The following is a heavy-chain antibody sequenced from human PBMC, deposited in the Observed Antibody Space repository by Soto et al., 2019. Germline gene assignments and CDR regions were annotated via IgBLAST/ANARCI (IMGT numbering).Heavy chain of an antibody. D-gene: IGHD4-17*01. V-gene: IGHV3-23*01. CDR3: AKDPNGDYVGAFDF. J-gene: IGHJ3*01. CDR2: ISGGGGGA. Sequence: EVQVLESGGGLVQPGGSLRLSCAASGFIFSNYAMIWVRQAPGKGLEWVSAISGGGGGAQYADSVRGRFTISRDNSKSTLYLQRNNLRAEDTAIYYCAKDPNGDYVGAFDFWGQGRLVTVSS. CDR1: GFIFSNYA.